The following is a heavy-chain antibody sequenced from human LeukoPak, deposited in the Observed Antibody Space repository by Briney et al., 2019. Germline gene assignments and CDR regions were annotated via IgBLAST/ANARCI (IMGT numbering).Heavy chain of an antibody. CDR1: GYTFTSYG. J-gene: IGHJ4*02. Sequence: WASVKVSCKASGYTFTSYGISWVRQAPGQGLEWMGWISAYNGNTNYAQKLQGRVTMTTDTSTSTAYMELRSLRSDDTAVYYCARAPPEALPLRYFDWGDYYFDYWGQGTLVTVSS. D-gene: IGHD3-9*01. CDR2: ISAYNGNT. CDR3: ARAPPEALPLRYFDWGDYYFDY. V-gene: IGHV1-18*01.